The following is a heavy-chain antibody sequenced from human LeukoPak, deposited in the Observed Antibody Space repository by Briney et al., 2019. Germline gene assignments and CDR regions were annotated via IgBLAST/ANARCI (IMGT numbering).Heavy chain of an antibody. CDR2: ISAYNGNT. CDR1: GGTFSSYA. V-gene: IGHV1-18*01. J-gene: IGHJ4*02. CDR3: ARDGAEIFGVVIILDY. Sequence: ASVKVSCKASGGTFSSYAISWVRQAPGQGLEWMGWISAYNGNTNYAQKLQGRVTMTTDTPTSTAYMELRSLRSDDTAVYYCARDGAEIFGVVIILDYWGQGTLVTVSS. D-gene: IGHD3-3*01.